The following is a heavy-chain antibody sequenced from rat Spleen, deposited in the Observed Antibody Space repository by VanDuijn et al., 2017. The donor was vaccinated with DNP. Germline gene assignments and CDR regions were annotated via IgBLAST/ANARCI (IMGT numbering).Heavy chain of an antibody. CDR2: IIYDGSRT. CDR3: TIDLGTSVPFDD. CDR1: GFTFSDYN. J-gene: IGHJ2*01. Sequence: EVQLVESGGGLVQPGRSLKLSCAASGFTFSDYNMAWVRQAPKKGLEWVATIIYDGSRTYYRDSVKGRFTISRDNPKSTLYLQMDSLRSEDTATYYCTIDLGTSVPFDDWGQGVMVTVSS. V-gene: IGHV5S10*01. D-gene: IGHD1-12*02.